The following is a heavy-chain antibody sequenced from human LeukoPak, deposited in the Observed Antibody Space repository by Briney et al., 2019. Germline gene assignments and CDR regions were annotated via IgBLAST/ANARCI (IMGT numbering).Heavy chain of an antibody. CDR3: ARVNILAGALDY. Sequence: GGSLRLSCAASGFTFSSYSMNCVRQAPGKGLEWVSSISSSSSYIYYADSVKGRFTISRDNAKNSLYLQMNSLRAEDTAVYYCARVNILAGALDYWGRGTLVTVSS. D-gene: IGHD1-26*01. V-gene: IGHV3-21*01. J-gene: IGHJ4*02. CDR2: ISSSSSYI. CDR1: GFTFSSYS.